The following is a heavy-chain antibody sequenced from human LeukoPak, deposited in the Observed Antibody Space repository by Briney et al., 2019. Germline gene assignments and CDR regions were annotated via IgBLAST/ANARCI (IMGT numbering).Heavy chain of an antibody. CDR2: IYYSGST. D-gene: IGHD6-19*01. V-gene: IGHV4-59*01. J-gene: IGHJ4*02. CDR3: ARGYSSGGLIDSEHFDY. CDR1: GGSISSYY. Sequence: PSETLSLTCTVSGGSISSYYWSWIRQPPGKGLEWIGYIYYSGSTNYKPSLKSRVTISVDTSKNQFSLKLSSVTVADTAVYYCARGYSSGGLIDSEHFDYWGQGTLVTVSS.